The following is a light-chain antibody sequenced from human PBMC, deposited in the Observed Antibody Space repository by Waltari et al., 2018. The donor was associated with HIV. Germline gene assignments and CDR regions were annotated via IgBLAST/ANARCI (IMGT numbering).Light chain of an antibody. CDR1: SSDVGGYNL. CDR3: CAYAGSTTYVI. V-gene: IGLV2-23*02. Sequence: QSALTPPASVSGSPGQSITISCTGTSSDVGGYNLVSRYQQHPGKAPKLMIYEVSKRPAGVSNRFSDSKSGNTASLTISGLQAEDEAVYYCCAYAGSTTYVIFGGGTKLTVL. CDR2: EVS. J-gene: IGLJ2*01.